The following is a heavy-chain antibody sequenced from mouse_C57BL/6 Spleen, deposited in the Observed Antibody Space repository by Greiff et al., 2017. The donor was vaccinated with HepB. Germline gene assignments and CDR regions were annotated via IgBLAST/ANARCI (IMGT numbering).Heavy chain of an antibody. CDR1: GFTFSSYG. Sequence: EVQLVESGGDLVKPGGSLKLSCAASGFTFSSYGMSWVRQTPDKRLEWVATISSGGSYTYYPDSAKGRFTISRDNAKNTLYLQMSSLKSEDTAMYYCARMDYWGQGTSVTVSS. J-gene: IGHJ4*01. V-gene: IGHV5-6*01. CDR3: ARMDY. CDR2: ISSGGSYT.